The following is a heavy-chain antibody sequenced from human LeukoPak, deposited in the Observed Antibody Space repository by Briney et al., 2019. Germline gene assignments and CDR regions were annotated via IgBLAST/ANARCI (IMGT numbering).Heavy chain of an antibody. V-gene: IGHV4-59*01. CDR2: IYYSGST. Sequence: SETLSLTCTASGGSISSYYWSWIRRPPGKGLEWIGYIYYSGSTNYNPSLKSRVTISVDTSKNQFSLKLSSVTAADTAVYYCARVNWVVAARFYYYMDVWGKGTTVTVSS. D-gene: IGHD2-15*01. CDR1: GGSISSYY. J-gene: IGHJ6*03. CDR3: ARVNWVVAARFYYYMDV.